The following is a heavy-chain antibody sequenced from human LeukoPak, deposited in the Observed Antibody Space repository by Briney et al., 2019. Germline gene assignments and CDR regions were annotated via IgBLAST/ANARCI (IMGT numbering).Heavy chain of an antibody. CDR1: GFTFSSYA. Sequence: RPGGSLRLSCAASGFTFSSYAMSWVRQAPGKGLEWVSVISDGVGTTYYAVSVRGRFTISRDNSKNRLYLQMNSLRGEDTAVYYCAKVDGHYYGSGSYYWGQGTLVTVSS. D-gene: IGHD3-10*01. CDR3: AKVDGHYYGSGSYY. V-gene: IGHV3-23*01. CDR2: ISDGVGTT. J-gene: IGHJ4*02.